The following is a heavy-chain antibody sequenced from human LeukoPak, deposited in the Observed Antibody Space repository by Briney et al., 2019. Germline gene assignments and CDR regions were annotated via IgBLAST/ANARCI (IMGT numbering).Heavy chain of an antibody. CDR1: GGSISSASHY. CDR2: FCTSRN. Sequence: PSQTLSLTCTVSGGSISSASHYWGWIRQPAGKGLEWIGRFCTSRNYYNHSLKSRVTLSAVTSKNQFSLMLWSVTAADTAVYYCARGTAGRPPYYFDFWGQGTLVTVSS. V-gene: IGHV4-61*02. CDR3: ARGTAGRPPYYFDF. D-gene: IGHD6-6*01. J-gene: IGHJ4*02.